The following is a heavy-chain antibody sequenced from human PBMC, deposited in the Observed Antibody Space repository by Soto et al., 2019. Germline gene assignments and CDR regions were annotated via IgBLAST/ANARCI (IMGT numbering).Heavy chain of an antibody. CDR1: GFTFSSYA. CDR2: ISYDGSNK. D-gene: IGHD5-18*01. J-gene: IGHJ6*02. Sequence: QVQLVESGGGVVQPGRSLRLSCAASGFTFSSYAMHWVRQAPGKGLEWVAVISYDGSNKYYADSVKGRFTISRDNSKNTLYLQMNSLRAEDTAVYYCARDFGWIQLYYYGMDVWGQGTTVTVSS. V-gene: IGHV3-30-3*01. CDR3: ARDFGWIQLYYYGMDV.